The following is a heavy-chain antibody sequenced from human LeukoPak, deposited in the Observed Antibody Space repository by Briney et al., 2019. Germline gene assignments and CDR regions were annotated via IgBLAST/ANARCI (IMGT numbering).Heavy chain of an antibody. CDR2: INPSGGSA. Sequence: GASVKVSCKASGYTFTSYYIHWVRQAPGQGLEWMGIINPSGGSASYAQKFEGRVTMTRDTSTSTVYMELSSLRAEDTGVYYCARDSKTSSLADPWGQGTLVTGSS. V-gene: IGHV1-46*01. D-gene: IGHD2-2*01. CDR3: ARDSKTSSLADP. J-gene: IGHJ5*02. CDR1: GYTFTSYY.